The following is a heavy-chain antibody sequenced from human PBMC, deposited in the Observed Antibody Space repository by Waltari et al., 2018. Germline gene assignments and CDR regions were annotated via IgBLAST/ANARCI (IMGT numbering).Heavy chain of an antibody. J-gene: IGHJ5*02. V-gene: IGHV4-39*07. D-gene: IGHD6-13*01. CDR3: ASSMGAAAAGS. CDR2: ISYSGST. Sequence: QLQLQESGPGLVKPSETLSLTCTVSGGSISSSSYYWGWIRQPPGKGLEWIGSISYSGSTYYNPSLKRRVTISVDTSKNQFSLKLSSVTAADTAVYYCASSMGAAAAGSWGQGTLVTVSS. CDR1: GGSISSSSYY.